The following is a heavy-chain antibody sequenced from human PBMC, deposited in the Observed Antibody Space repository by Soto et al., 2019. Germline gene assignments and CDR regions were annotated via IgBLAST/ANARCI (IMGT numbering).Heavy chain of an antibody. J-gene: IGHJ4*02. D-gene: IGHD6-19*01. Sequence: GGSLRLSCAASGFTFSSYAMTWVRQAPGKGLEWVSAITGSGVSTYHADSVKGRFTISRDNSANTLYLQMNGLSAEDTAVYYCAKDAKTTSGWFHDSWGPGTLVTVSS. CDR3: AKDAKTTSGWFHDS. CDR1: GFTFSSYA. CDR2: ITGSGVST. V-gene: IGHV3-23*01.